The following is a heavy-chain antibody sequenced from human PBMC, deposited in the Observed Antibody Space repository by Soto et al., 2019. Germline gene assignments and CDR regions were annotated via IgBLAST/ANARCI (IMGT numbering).Heavy chain of an antibody. V-gene: IGHV4-4*07. J-gene: IGHJ4*02. CDR2: IYASGAT. CDR1: GASLSRDY. Sequence: SETLSLTCTVSGASLSRDYWSWIRQPAGDGLEWIGRIYASGATTYNPSLKSRVFMSVDTSKNQFSLKLASVTAADTAVYFCARATYIGTWYIDYWGQGTLVTVSS. CDR3: ARATYIGTWYIDY. D-gene: IGHD2-2*02.